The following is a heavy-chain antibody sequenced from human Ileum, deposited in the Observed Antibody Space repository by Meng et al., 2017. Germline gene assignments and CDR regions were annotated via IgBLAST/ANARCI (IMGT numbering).Heavy chain of an antibody. J-gene: IGHJ5*01. Sequence: EVHLLESGGGLVQPGGSLRLSCAASGFNFSSQSMSWVRQAPGKGLEWVSVTTDWNGKAYYADSVKGRFTISRDNSKNTLYLQMNSLRVDDTAVYYCVNRAWLESWGQGTLVTVSS. CDR1: GFNFSSQS. CDR3: VNRAWLES. D-gene: IGHD3-10*01. V-gene: IGHV3-23*01. CDR2: TTDWNGKA.